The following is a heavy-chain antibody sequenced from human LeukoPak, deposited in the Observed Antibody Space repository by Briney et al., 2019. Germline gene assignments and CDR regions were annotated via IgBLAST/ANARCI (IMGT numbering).Heavy chain of an antibody. Sequence: SETLSLTCTVSGGPISSSSYYWDWIRQPPGKGLEWIGSIYYSGSTYYNPSLKSRVTISVDTSKNQFSLKLCSVTAADTAVYYCARHDLVVTATILDYWGQGTLVTVSS. D-gene: IGHD2-21*02. J-gene: IGHJ4*02. CDR2: IYYSGST. CDR1: GGPISSSSYY. V-gene: IGHV4-39*01. CDR3: ARHDLVVTATILDY.